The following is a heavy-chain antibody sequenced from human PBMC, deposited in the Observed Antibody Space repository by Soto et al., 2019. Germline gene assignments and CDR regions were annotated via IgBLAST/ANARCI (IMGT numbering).Heavy chain of an antibody. V-gene: IGHV4-34*01. J-gene: IGHJ4*02. D-gene: IGHD3-3*01. CDR3: ARVEYDFWSGYYTGYRPRTFDY. CDR1: GGSFSGYY. Sequence: SETLSLTCAVYGGSFSGYYWSWIRQPPGKGLEWIGEINHSGSTNYNPSLKSRVTISVDTSKNQFSLKLSSVTAADTAVYYCARVEYDFWSGYYTGYRPRTFDYWGQGTLVTVSS. CDR2: INHSGST.